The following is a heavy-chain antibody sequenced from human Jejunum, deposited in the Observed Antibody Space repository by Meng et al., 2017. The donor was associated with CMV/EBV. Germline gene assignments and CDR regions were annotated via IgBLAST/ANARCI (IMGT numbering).Heavy chain of an antibody. CDR2: ISYDGRNI. V-gene: IGHV3-30*14. J-gene: IGHJ4*02. CDR3: PRAQGQSDSPRAYFDS. D-gene: IGHD2-21*01. CDR1: GLTFSTYA. Sequence: GLTFSTYAMHWVRQAPGKGLEWVAVISYDGRNINYADSVKGRFTISRDNSINPVSLPMNPLPPPSTAFSSCPRAQGQSDSPRAYFDSWGQGMLVTVSS.